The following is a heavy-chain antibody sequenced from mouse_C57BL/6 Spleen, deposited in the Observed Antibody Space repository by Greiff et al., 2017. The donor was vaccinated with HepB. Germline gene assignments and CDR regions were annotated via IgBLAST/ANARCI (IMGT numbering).Heavy chain of an antibody. V-gene: IGHV1-64*01. CDR3: ARGDDGSSRYWYFDV. CDR1: GYTFTSYW. Sequence: QVQLQQPGAELVKPGASVKLSCKASGYTFTSYWMHWVKQRPGQGLEWIGMIHPNSGSTNYNEKFKSKATLTVDKSSSTAYMQLSSLTSEDSAVYYCARGDDGSSRYWYFDVWGTGTTVTVSA. J-gene: IGHJ1*03. CDR2: IHPNSGST. D-gene: IGHD1-1*01.